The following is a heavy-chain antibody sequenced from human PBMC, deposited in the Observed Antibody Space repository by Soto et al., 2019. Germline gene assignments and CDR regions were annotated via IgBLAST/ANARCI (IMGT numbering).Heavy chain of an antibody. V-gene: IGHV3-23*01. Sequence: EVQLLESGGGLVQPGGSLRLSCAASGFTFSAYAMSWVRQAPGKGLEWVSAITGSGGSTYYADSVKGRFTISSDNPKNTLYLQMNSLRAEDTAAYYCAKGPLPYCSGGSCYLDYWGQGTLVTVSS. CDR1: GFTFSAYA. J-gene: IGHJ4*02. CDR2: ITGSGGST. CDR3: AKGPLPYCSGGSCYLDY. D-gene: IGHD2-15*01.